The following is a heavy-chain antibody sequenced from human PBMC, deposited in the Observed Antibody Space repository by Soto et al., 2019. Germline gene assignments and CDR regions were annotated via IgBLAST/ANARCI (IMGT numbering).Heavy chain of an antibody. V-gene: IGHV1-3*01. CDR1: GYTFISYA. CDR3: ARELQGLYYFDY. Sequence: ASVKVSCKASGYTFISYAIHWVRQAPGQRLEWMGWINAGNGNTKYSQKFQGRVTITRDTSASTAYMELTSLRSEDTAVYYCARELQGLYYFDYWGQGTLVTVSS. CDR2: INAGNGNT. D-gene: IGHD2-15*01. J-gene: IGHJ4*02.